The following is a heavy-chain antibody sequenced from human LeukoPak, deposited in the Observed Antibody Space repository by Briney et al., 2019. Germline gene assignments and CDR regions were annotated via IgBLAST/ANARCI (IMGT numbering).Heavy chain of an antibody. CDR3: ARGVFYDFWSGYYTLFDY. J-gene: IGHJ4*02. D-gene: IGHD3-3*01. V-gene: IGHV4-34*01. CDR1: GGSFSGYY. CDR2: INHSGST. Sequence: PSETLSLTCAVYGGSFSGYYWSWIRQPPGKGLEWIGEINHSGSTNYNPSLKSRVTISVDTSKNQFSLKLSSVTAADTAVYYCARGVFYDFWSGYYTLFDYWGQGTLVTVSS.